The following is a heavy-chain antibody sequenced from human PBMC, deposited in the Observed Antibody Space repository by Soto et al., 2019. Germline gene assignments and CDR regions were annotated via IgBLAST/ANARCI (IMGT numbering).Heavy chain of an antibody. J-gene: IGHJ6*03. V-gene: IGHV1-8*01. CDR3: AREIGEDGGYDSELYYYYYYMDV. CDR2: MNPNSGNT. CDR1: GYTFTSYD. Sequence: QVQLVQSGAEVKKPGASVKVSCKASGYTFTSYDINWVRQATGQGLEWMGWMNPNSGNTGYAQKFQGRVTMTRNTSISTAYIELSSLRSEDTAVYYCAREIGEDGGYDSELYYYYYYMDVWGKGTTVTVSS. D-gene: IGHD5-12*01.